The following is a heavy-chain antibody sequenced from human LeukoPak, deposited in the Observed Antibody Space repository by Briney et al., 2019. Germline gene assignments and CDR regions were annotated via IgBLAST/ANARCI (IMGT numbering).Heavy chain of an antibody. D-gene: IGHD6-19*01. CDR3: AGDHRVSGWYGYFEY. J-gene: IGHJ4*02. V-gene: IGHV3-30-3*01. CDR2: ISYDGSNK. CDR1: GFTFSSYA. Sequence: PGGSLRLSCAASGFTFSSYAMHWVRQAPGKGLEWVTVISYDGSNKYYADSVKGRFTISRDNSKNTLYLQMNSLRAEDTAVYYCAGDHRVSGWYGYFEYWGQGTLVTVSS.